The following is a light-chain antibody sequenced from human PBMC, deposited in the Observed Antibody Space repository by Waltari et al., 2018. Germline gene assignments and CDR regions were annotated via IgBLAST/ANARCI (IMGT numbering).Light chain of an antibody. CDR2: GAS. V-gene: IGKV1-6*01. CDR3: LQDYNYPRT. CDR1: QGIRNE. J-gene: IGKJ2*01. Sequence: AIQMTQSPSSLSASVGDRVTITCRASQGIRNELAWYQQKPGKAPKVLIYGASSLQSGVPSRFTGSGSDTDFTLTISSLQPEDFATYYGLQDYNYPRTFGQGTKLEIK.